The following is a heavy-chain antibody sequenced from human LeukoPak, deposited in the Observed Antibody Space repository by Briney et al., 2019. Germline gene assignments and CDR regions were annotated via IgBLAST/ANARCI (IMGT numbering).Heavy chain of an antibody. Sequence: PSETLSLTCTVSGGSISSSSYCWGWIRQPPGKELEWIGYISSGGSTNYNPSLKSRVTISIDTSKNQFSLKLTSATAADTAVYYCARGDDYKSTLFDYWGQGTLVTVSS. CDR1: GGSISSSSYC. J-gene: IGHJ4*02. D-gene: IGHD5-12*01. V-gene: IGHV4-61*05. CDR3: ARGDDYKSTLFDY. CDR2: ISSGGST.